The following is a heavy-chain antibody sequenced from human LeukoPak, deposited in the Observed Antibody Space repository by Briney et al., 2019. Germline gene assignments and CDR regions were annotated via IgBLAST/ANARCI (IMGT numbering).Heavy chain of an antibody. CDR2: IYTSGST. J-gene: IGHJ4*02. CDR1: GGSISSGSYY. D-gene: IGHD3-22*01. CDR3: ASQVYYYDSSGYSH. Sequence: PSETLSLTCTVSGGSISSGSYYWSWIRQPAGKGLEWIGRIYTSGSTNYNPSLKSRVTISVDTSKNQFSLKLSSVTAADTAVYYCASQVYYYDSSGYSHWGQGTLVTVSS. V-gene: IGHV4-61*02.